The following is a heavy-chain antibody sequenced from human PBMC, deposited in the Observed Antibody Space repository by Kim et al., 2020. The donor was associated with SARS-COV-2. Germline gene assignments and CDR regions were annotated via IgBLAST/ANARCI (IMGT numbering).Heavy chain of an antibody. CDR1: GGTFSSYA. CDR2: IIPIFGTA. V-gene: IGHV1-69*13. Sequence: SVKVSCKASGGTFSSYAISWVRQAPGQGLEWMGGIIPIFGTANYAQKFQGRVTITADESTSTAYMELSSLRSEDTAVYYCASRADSSSWSVDYWGQGTLVTVSS. CDR3: ASRADSSSWSVDY. D-gene: IGHD6-13*01. J-gene: IGHJ4*02.